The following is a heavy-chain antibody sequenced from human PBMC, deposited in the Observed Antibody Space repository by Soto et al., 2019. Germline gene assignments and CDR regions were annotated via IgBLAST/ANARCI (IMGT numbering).Heavy chain of an antibody. J-gene: IGHJ4*02. D-gene: IGHD1-26*01. Sequence: GSRCGYGGSRISKKTRMGLEWIGEISHRGSTSYNPSLKSRVSISVDTSRNQFSLKVRSVTAADTAVYYCARGEVLSISRLRARNRWVDGWVQGSLVTF. V-gene: IGHV4-34*01. CDR3: ARGEVLSISRLRARNRWVDG. CDR1: GSRCGYG. CDR2: ISHRGST.